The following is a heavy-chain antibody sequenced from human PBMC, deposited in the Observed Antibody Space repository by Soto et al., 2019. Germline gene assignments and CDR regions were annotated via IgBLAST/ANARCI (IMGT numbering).Heavy chain of an antibody. V-gene: IGHV4-59*01. J-gene: IGHJ5*01. D-gene: IGHD3-10*02. CDR2: IYYSGST. CDR1: GGSISRYY. CDR3: ARYSCSGSYYGWFDS. Sequence: SETLSLTCTVSGGSISRYYWNWIRQPPGKGLEWIGYIYYSGSTNYNPSLKSRVTISVDTSKNQFSLKLSSVTAADTAVYYCARYSCSGSYYGWFDSWGKGSLVTVAS.